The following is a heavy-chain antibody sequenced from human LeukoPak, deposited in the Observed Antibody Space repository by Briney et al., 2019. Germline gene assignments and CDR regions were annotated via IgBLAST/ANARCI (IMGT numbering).Heavy chain of an antibody. V-gene: IGHV3-43*02. D-gene: IGHD5-12*01. Sequence: GGSLRPSCAASGFTFDGYAMHWVRQAPGKGLEWVSLISGDGGDTYYADSVKGRFTISRDNSKNSLFLQMNSLRTEDTALYYCAKDGYGIYDYWGQGTLVTVSS. CDR2: ISGDGGDT. CDR3: AKDGYGIYDY. CDR1: GFTFDGYA. J-gene: IGHJ4*02.